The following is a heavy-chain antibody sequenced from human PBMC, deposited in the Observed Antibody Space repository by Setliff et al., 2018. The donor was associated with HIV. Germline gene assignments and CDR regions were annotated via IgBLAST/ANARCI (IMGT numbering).Heavy chain of an antibody. Sequence: SETLSLTCIVSHGSITSTSYYWGWVRQSPGRGLEWIGSIYYSGRTNYNPSLKSRVTISVDTSKNQFSLKLTSVTAADTAVYYCARHPTNWGSTGYYYYYMDVWGKGTTVTVSS. J-gene: IGHJ6*03. CDR1: HGSITSTSYY. V-gene: IGHV4-39*01. CDR3: ARHPTNWGSTGYYYYYMDV. D-gene: IGHD7-27*01. CDR2: IYYSGRT.